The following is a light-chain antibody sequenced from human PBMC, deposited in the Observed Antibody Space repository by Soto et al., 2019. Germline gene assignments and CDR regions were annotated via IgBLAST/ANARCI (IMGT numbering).Light chain of an antibody. CDR1: QDIRSD. J-gene: IGKJ1*01. V-gene: IGKV1-6*01. CDR3: LQDYDYLWT. CDR2: DAS. Sequence: AIQMTQSPCSLSASVGDSITITCRASQDIRSDLGWYQQKPGRAPKLLIYDASSLQGGVPSRFSGSGSGTDFTLTISSLQPEDFATYYCLQDYDYLWTFGQGIKVDIK.